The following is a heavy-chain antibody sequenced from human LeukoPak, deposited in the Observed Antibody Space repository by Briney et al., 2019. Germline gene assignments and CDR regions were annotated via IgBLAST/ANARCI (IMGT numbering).Heavy chain of an antibody. CDR3: ARRIGRRGYYGSGRDCFDY. CDR1: GGSITSGDYY. CDR2: IYYSGST. Sequence: KPSETLSLTCTVSGGSITSGDYYWNWIRQPPGKGLEWIGYIYYSGSTYYNPSLKSRVTISVDTSKNQFSLKLSSVTAADTAVYYCARRIGRRGYYGSGRDCFDYWGQGTLVTVSS. V-gene: IGHV4-30-4*01. D-gene: IGHD3-10*01. J-gene: IGHJ4*02.